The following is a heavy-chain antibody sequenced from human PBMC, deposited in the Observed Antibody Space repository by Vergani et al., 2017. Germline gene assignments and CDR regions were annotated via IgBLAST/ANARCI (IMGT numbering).Heavy chain of an antibody. V-gene: IGHV3-33*01. CDR1: GFTFSSYD. Sequence: QVQLVESGGGVVQPGRSLRLSCAASGFTFSSYDMHWVRQAPGKGLEWVALIWYDGSNEYYADSVKGRFTISRDNSRNTLFLHMNSLRAEDTAVYFCARGALSNCSSSSCYKADDVFDIWGQGTMVIVSS. J-gene: IGHJ3*02. CDR3: ARGALSNCSSSSCYKADDVFDI. D-gene: IGHD2-2*02. CDR2: IWYDGSNE.